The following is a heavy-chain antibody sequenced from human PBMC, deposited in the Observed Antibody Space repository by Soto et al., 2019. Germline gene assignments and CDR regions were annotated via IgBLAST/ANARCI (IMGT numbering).Heavy chain of an antibody. CDR1: GFTFSSYS. J-gene: IGHJ4*02. CDR2: ISSSSSTI. D-gene: IGHD6-13*01. CDR3: ARDWGPYSSSWLDY. V-gene: IGHV3-48*01. Sequence: GGSLRLSCAASGFTFSSYSMNWVRQAPGKGLEWVSYISSSSSTIYYADSVKGRFTISRDNAKNSLYLQMNSLRAEDTAVYYCARDWGPYSSSWLDYWGQGTLVTVSS.